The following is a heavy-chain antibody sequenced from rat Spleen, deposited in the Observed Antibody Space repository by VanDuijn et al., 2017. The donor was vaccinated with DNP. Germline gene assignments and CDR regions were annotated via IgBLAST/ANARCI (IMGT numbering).Heavy chain of an antibody. CDR2: IWSGGNT. CDR3: NRNDFGQPGIS. J-gene: IGHJ2*01. D-gene: IGHD1-4*01. Sequence: QVQLKESGPGLVQPSQTLSLTCTVAGFSLTKYNVHWVRQPPGKGLEWMGVIWSGGNTDYNSALKPRLSISRDTSESRVFLTVNSLQTEDTGIYYCNRNDFGQPGISWGQGVMVTVSS. CDR1: GFSLTKYN. V-gene: IGHV2S13*01.